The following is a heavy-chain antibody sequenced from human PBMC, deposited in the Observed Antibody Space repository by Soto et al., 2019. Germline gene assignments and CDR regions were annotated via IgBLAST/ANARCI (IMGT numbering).Heavy chain of an antibody. CDR3: ARSVYSSNRFDY. CDR2: IIPIFGTA. CDR1: GGTFSSYA. J-gene: IGHJ4*02. V-gene: IGHV1-69*13. D-gene: IGHD6-13*01. Sequence: SVKVSCKASGGTFSSYAISWVRQAPGQGLEWMGGIIPIFGTANYAQKFQGRVTITADESTSTAYMEPSSLRSEDTAVYYCARSVYSSNRFDYWGQGTLVTVSS.